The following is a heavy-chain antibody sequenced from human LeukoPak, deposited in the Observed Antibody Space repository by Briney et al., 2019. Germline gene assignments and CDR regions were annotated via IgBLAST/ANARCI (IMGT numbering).Heavy chain of an antibody. J-gene: IGHJ3*02. D-gene: IGHD6-13*01. CDR1: GNSISSNSYY. Sequence: SETLSLTCTVSGNSISSNSYYWGWIRQPPGKGLEWIGSIYYRGSTYYNPSLKSRVTISVDTSKNQFSLKLTSVTAADTAVYYCVRPAEQQLDAYDIWGQGKMVTVSS. CDR2: IYYRGST. CDR3: VRPAEQQLDAYDI. V-gene: IGHV4-39*01.